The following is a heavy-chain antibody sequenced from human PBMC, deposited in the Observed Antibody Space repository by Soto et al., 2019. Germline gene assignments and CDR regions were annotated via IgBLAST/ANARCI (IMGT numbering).Heavy chain of an antibody. D-gene: IGHD6-13*01. CDR3: ARESSSSCHDY. V-gene: IGHV1-18*01. Sequence: QVQLVQSGAEVKKPGASVKVSCKASGYTFTSYGISWVRQAPGQGLEWMGWISAYNGNTNYAHKLQGRVTMPTDTSTSTAYMALRSLRSDDTAVYYCARESSSSCHDYWGQGTLVTVSS. CDR2: ISAYNGNT. J-gene: IGHJ4*02. CDR1: GYTFTSYG.